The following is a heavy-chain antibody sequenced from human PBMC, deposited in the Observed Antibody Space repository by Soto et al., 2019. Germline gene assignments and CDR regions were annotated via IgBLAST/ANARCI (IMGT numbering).Heavy chain of an antibody. V-gene: IGHV3-23*01. D-gene: IGHD4-17*01. Sequence: EVQLLEAGGGLVQPGGSLRLSCAASGFTFRNYGMSWVRQAPGKGLEWLSAIVGIGDTAYYADSVRGRSTISRDNSKNTLFLPLNDLGAEDTAIFYCAKDYDYRASLPFDYWGQGTLVTVSS. CDR3: AKDYDYRASLPFDY. CDR1: GFTFRNYG. J-gene: IGHJ4*02. CDR2: IVGIGDTA.